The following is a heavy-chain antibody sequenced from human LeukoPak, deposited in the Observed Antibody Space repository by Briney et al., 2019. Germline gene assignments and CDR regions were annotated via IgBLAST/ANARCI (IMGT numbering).Heavy chain of an antibody. Sequence: PGGSLRLFCAGSGLTFSGYWMHWVRQAPGKGQVWVSRISLDGSTTAYADSVKGRFTISRDNAKDTVYLQMSGLRAEDAAVYYCTRARYSGYAFDFWGQGTLVTVSS. V-gene: IGHV3-74*01. CDR3: TRARYSGYAFDF. D-gene: IGHD5-12*01. CDR1: GLTFSGYW. J-gene: IGHJ5*01. CDR2: ISLDGSTT.